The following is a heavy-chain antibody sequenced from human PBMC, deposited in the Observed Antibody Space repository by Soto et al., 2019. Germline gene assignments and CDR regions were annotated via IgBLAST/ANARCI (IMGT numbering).Heavy chain of an antibody. V-gene: IGHV1-2*02. Sequence: ASVKVSCETSGYTFTGYYIHWLRQTPGQGFEWMGWINPNSGDTNYPPKFQGRVTMTGDTSISTAYMELSRLRSDDTAVYFCARGLYSAQAFFDYWGQGTLVTVSS. J-gene: IGHJ4*02. CDR1: GYTFTGYY. CDR2: INPNSGDT. CDR3: ARGLYSAQAFFDY. D-gene: IGHD1-26*01.